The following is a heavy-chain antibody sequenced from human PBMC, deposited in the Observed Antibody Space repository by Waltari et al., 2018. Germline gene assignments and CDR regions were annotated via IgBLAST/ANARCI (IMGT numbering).Heavy chain of an antibody. Sequence: EVHLAESGGGVVQPGGSLRLSCTGSGFRFGDYWMHWVRQDPGKGRVVVSPISVDGGYISFVYSGKVRFTISRDNAKNTVFLQLNSLRPDDTAVYYCVRDQWFAFDILGQGTMVTVSS. CDR1: GFRFGDYW. V-gene: IGHV3-74*01. CDR2: ISVDGGYI. J-gene: IGHJ3*02. CDR3: VRDQWFAFDI. D-gene: IGHD3-22*01.